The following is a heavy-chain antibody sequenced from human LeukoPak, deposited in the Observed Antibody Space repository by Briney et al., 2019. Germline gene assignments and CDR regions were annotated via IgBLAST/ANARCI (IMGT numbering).Heavy chain of an antibody. J-gene: IGHJ6*02. D-gene: IGHD2/OR15-2a*01. CDR3: ASLQNVPSYYYYYVMDV. CDR1: GVTFSTYW. V-gene: IGHV3-74*01. Sequence: GGSLRLSCAASGVTFSTYWMHWVRQAPGKGLVWVSRINSDGSTTNYADSVKGRFTISRDNAKNTLFLQMNSLRAEDTAVYYCASLQNVPSYYYYYVMDVWGQGTTVTVSS. CDR2: INSDGSTT.